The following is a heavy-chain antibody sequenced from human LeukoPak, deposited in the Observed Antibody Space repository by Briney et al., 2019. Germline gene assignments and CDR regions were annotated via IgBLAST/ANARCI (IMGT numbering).Heavy chain of an antibody. J-gene: IGHJ5*02. V-gene: IGHV4-38-2*02. D-gene: IGHD1-7*01. CDR3: ARDELGLNWFDP. CDR2: IYYSGST. Sequence: SETLSLTCTVSGYSISSGYYWGWIRQPPGKGLEWIGSIYYSGSTYYNPSLKSRVTISVDTSKNQFSLKLSSVTAADTAVYYCARDELGLNWFDPWGQGTLVTVSS. CDR1: GYSISSGYY.